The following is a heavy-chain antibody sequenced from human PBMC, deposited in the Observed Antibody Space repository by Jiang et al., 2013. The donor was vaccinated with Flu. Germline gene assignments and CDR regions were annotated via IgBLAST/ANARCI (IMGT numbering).Heavy chain of an antibody. J-gene: IGHJ4*02. Sequence: SQTLSLTCAISGDSISSSRATWTWIRQSPSRGLEWLGRTYYRSTWYNDYAVSFKSRIVITPDTSRNQFSLQVNSVTPEDTALYYCGREVDDILTGYVDIWGRGTLVTVSS. D-gene: IGHD3-9*01. CDR2: TYYRSTWYN. CDR3: GREVDDILTGYVDI. V-gene: IGHV6-1*01. CDR1: GDSISSSRAT.